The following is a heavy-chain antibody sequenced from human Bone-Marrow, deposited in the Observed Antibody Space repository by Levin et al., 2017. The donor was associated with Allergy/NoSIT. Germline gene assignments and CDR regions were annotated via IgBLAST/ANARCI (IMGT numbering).Heavy chain of an antibody. J-gene: IGHJ4*02. D-gene: IGHD3-16*01. V-gene: IGHV3-21*01. CDR2: ISSSSSYI. CDR1: GFTFSSYS. Sequence: GGSLRLSCAASGFTFSSYSMNWVRQAPGKGLEWVSSISSSSSYIYYADSVKGRFTISRDNAKNSLYLQMNSLRAEDTAVYYCASDRPLGELPDWGQGTLVTVSS. CDR3: ASDRPLGELPD.